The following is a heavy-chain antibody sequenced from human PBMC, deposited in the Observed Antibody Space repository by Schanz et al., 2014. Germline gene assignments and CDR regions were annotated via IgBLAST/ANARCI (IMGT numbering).Heavy chain of an antibody. CDR1: GFTLSNYA. V-gene: IGHV3-23*03. CDR2: VHPGGST. J-gene: IGHJ5*02. Sequence: EMQLLESGGGLAQPGGSLRLSCAASGFTLSNYAMSWVRQAPGKGLEWVSFVHPGGSTYYPDSVKGRFTISRDSSKNTLYLQMNSLRPEDTAVYYCTRDVRLDRRGNWFDPWGQGTLVTVSS. CDR3: TRDVRLDRRGNWFDP. D-gene: IGHD1-1*01.